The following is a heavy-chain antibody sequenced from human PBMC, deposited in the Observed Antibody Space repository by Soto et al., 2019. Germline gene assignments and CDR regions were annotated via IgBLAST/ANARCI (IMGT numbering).Heavy chain of an antibody. CDR2: IYYSGST. Sequence: SETLSLTCTVSGGSITSYFWSWVRQPPGKGLEWIGYIYYSGSTNYNPSLKSRVTISVDTSKDQFSLKLSSVTAADTAVYYCARDKGIMWFGEARPSYYGMDVWGQGTTVTVSS. J-gene: IGHJ6*02. CDR3: ARDKGIMWFGEARPSYYGMDV. CDR1: GGSITSYF. D-gene: IGHD3-10*01. V-gene: IGHV4-59*01.